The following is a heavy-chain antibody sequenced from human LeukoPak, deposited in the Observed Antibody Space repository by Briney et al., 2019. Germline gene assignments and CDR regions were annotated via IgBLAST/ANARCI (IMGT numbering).Heavy chain of an antibody. CDR3: AIQLAAAGLSYFDY. Sequence: ASVKVSCKASGYTFTSYGISWVRQAPGQGLEWMGWISAYNGNTNYAQKLQGRVTMTTDTSISTAYMELSRLRSDDTAVYYCAIQLAAAGLSYFDYWGQGTLVTVSS. D-gene: IGHD6-13*01. CDR2: ISAYNGNT. J-gene: IGHJ4*02. CDR1: GYTFTSYG. V-gene: IGHV1-18*01.